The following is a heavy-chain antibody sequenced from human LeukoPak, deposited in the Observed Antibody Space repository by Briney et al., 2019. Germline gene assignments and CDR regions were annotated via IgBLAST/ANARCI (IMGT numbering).Heavy chain of an antibody. V-gene: IGHV1-2*02. J-gene: IGHJ5*02. CDR3: ARAHCGSIGCYSGFDP. Sequence: ASVKVSCKASGYTFTDYYIHWVRQAPGQGLEWMGWISPNSGGTNCAQKFQGRVTMTRDTSIDTAYMELSRLRSDDTAVYGCARAHCGSIGCYSGFDPWGQGTLVTVSS. D-gene: IGHD2-2*02. CDR2: ISPNSGGT. CDR1: GYTFTDYY.